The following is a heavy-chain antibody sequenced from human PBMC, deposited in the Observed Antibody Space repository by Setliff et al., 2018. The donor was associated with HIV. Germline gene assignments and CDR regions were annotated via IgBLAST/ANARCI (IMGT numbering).Heavy chain of an antibody. D-gene: IGHD3-10*01. CDR2: VYSSGST. V-gene: IGHV4-61*02. CDR1: GGSVNNGSYY. Sequence: SETLSLTCTVSGGSVNNGSYYWSWVRQPAGKGLDWIGRVYSSGSTNYNPSLKSRVTISIDASENQFSLKLSSVTAADTAVYYCARGGIGDYYYYYMDVWGKGTTVTVSS. J-gene: IGHJ6*03. CDR3: ARGGIGDYYYYYMDV.